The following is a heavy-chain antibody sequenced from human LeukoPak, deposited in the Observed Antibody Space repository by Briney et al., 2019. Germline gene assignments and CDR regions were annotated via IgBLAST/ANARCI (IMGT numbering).Heavy chain of an antibody. J-gene: IGHJ4*02. CDR2: ISSSSSTI. CDR1: GFTFSSYS. D-gene: IGHD4-17*01. CDR3: ARDYSTVTTFFDY. Sequence: GGSLRLSCAASGFTFSSYSMNWVRQAPGKGLEWVSYISSSSSTIYYADSVKGRFTISGDNAKNSLYLQMNSLRAEDTAVYYCARDYSTVTTFFDYWGQGTLVTVSS. V-gene: IGHV3-48*01.